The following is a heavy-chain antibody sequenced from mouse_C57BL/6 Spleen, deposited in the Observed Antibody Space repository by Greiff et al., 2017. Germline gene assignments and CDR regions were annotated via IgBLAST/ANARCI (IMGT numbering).Heavy chain of an antibody. V-gene: IGHV1-80*01. D-gene: IGHD2-10*01. Sequence: QVQLKQSGAELVKPGASVKISCKASGYAFSSYWMNWVKQRPGKGLEWIGQIYPGDGDTNYNGKFKGKATLTADKSSSTASMQLRSLTSEDSAFYFCARGLPPMDYWGQGTSVTVAS. J-gene: IGHJ4*01. CDR1: GYAFSSYW. CDR2: IYPGDGDT. CDR3: ARGLPPMDY.